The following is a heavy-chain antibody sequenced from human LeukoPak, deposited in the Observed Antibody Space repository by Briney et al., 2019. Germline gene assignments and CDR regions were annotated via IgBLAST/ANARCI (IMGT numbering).Heavy chain of an antibody. D-gene: IGHD4-17*01. V-gene: IGHV4-39*01. CDR2: IYYSGST. J-gene: IGHJ4*02. CDR3: ARLRVSTVTTWRSMPPRSGFDY. Sequence: ASETLSLTCTVSGGSISSSSYYWGWIRQPPGKGLEWIGSIYYSGSTYHNPSLKSRVTISVDTSKNQFSLKLSSVTAADTAVYYCARLRVSTVTTWRSMPPRSGFDYWGQGTLVTVSS. CDR1: GGSISSSSYY.